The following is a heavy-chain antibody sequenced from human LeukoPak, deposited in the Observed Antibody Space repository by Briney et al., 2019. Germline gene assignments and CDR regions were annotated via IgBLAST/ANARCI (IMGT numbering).Heavy chain of an antibody. CDR1: GGSISSSSYS. CDR2: IYYSGST. V-gene: IGHV4-39*01. J-gene: IGHJ4*02. Sequence: SETLSLTCTVSGGSISSSSYSWGWIRQPPGKGLEWIGSIYYSGSTYYNQSLKSRVTISVDTSKNQFSLKLSPVTAADTAVYYCARMTGYSGYDGYYFDYWGQGTLVTVSS. D-gene: IGHD5-12*01. CDR3: ARMTGYSGYDGYYFDY.